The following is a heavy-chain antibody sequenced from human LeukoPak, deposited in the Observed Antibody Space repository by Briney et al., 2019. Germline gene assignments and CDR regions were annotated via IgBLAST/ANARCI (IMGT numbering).Heavy chain of an antibody. CDR2: IYDNGST. CDR1: GGSISRSNW. D-gene: IGHD3-16*01. V-gene: IGHV4-4*02. J-gene: IGHJ3*02. CDR3: AREVRREYDYVWGSSAFDI. Sequence: SETLSLTCAVSGGSISRSNWWSWVRQSPGKGLEWIGEIYDNGSTYYNPSLKSRVTISVDTSKNQFSLKLSSVTAADTAVYYCAREVRREYDYVWGSSAFDIWGQGTMVTVSS.